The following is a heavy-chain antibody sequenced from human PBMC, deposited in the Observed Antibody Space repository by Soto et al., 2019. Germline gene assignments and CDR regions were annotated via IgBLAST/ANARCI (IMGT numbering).Heavy chain of an antibody. V-gene: IGHV4-30-4*01. Sequence: PSETLSLTCTVSGGSISSGGYYWSWIRHPPGKGLEWIGYIYYSGSTYYNPSLKSRVTISVDTYKNQFSLKMSSVTAADTAVYYCARDSQGDFDPWGEGTLATVPS. CDR1: GGSISSGGYY. D-gene: IGHD3-16*01. CDR2: IYYSGST. J-gene: IGHJ5*02. CDR3: ARDSQGDFDP.